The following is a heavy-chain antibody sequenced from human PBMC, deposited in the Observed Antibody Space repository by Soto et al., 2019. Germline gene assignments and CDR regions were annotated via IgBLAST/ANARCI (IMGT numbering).Heavy chain of an antibody. CDR2: INPNSGGT. J-gene: IGHJ6*02. D-gene: IGHD3-10*01. CDR3: ARDSTYGSGSYYYYYGMDV. V-gene: IGHV1-2*02. Sequence: AASVKVSCKASGYTFTGYYMHWVRQAPGQGLEWMGWINPNSGGTNYAQKFQGRVTMTRDTSISTAYMELSRLRSDDTAVYYCARDSTYGSGSYYYYYGMDVWGQGTTVTVSS. CDR1: GYTFTGYY.